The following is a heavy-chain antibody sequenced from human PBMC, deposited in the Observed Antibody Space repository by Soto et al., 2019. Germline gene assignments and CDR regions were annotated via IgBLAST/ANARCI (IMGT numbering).Heavy chain of an antibody. Sequence: GASVKVSCKASGYTFTGYYMHWVRQAPGQGLEWMGWINPNSGGTNYAQKFQGWVTMTRDTSISTAYMELSRLRSDDTAVYYCARGIMRSPAARLNWFDPWGQGTLVTVSS. CDR2: INPNSGGT. J-gene: IGHJ5*02. CDR1: GYTFTGYY. CDR3: ARGIMRSPAARLNWFDP. V-gene: IGHV1-2*04. D-gene: IGHD6-13*01.